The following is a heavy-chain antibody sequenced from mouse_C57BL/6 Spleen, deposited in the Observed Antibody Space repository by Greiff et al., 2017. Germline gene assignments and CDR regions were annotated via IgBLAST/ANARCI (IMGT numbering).Heavy chain of an antibody. CDR1: GYTFTDYE. V-gene: IGHV1-15*01. CDR3: TIYYYSWFAY. CDR2: IDPETGGT. J-gene: IGHJ3*01. Sequence: QVQLQQSGAELVRPGASVTLSCKASGYTFTDYEMHWVKQTPVHGLEWIGAIDPETGGTAYNQKFKGKAILTADKSSSTAYMQLSSLTSEDSAVYCCTIYYYSWFAYWGQGTMVTVSA. D-gene: IGHD1-1*02.